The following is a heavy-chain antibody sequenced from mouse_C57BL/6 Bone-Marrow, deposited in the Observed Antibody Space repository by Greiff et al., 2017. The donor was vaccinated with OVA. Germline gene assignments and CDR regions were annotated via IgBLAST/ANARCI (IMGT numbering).Heavy chain of an antibody. V-gene: IGHV1-64*01. CDR1: GYTFTSYW. CDR3: ARRGSLYAMDY. CDR2: IHPNSGST. J-gene: IGHJ4*01. D-gene: IGHD1-1*02. Sequence: QVQLQQPGAELVKPGASVKLSCKASGYTFTSYWMHWVKQRPGQGLEWIGMIHPNSGSTNYNEKFKSKATLTVDKSSSTAYMQLSSLTSEDSAVYYCARRGSLYAMDYWGQGTSVTVSS.